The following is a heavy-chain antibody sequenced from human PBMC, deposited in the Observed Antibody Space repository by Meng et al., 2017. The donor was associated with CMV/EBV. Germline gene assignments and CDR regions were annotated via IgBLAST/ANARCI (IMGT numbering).Heavy chain of an antibody. CDR2: IRYDGSNK. CDR1: GFTFSSYG. D-gene: IGHD2-8*01. V-gene: IGHV3-30*02. Sequence: GESLKISCAASGFTFSSYGMHWVRQAPGKGLEWVAFIRYDGSNKYYADSVKGRFTISRDNSKNTPYLQMNSLRAEDTAVYYCAKDLGVVWGQGTTVTVSS. CDR3: AKDLGVV. J-gene: IGHJ6*02.